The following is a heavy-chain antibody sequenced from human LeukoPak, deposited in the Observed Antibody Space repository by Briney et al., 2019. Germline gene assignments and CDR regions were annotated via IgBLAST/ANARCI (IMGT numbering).Heavy chain of an antibody. D-gene: IGHD3-9*01. CDR3: ARDLGGQIRSFD. Sequence: APVKPSCKPSGYTFTGYDMHWVRQAPGQGLEWMGWINPNSGGTNYAQKFQGRVTMTRDTSISTAYMELSRMRSDDTAVYYCARDLGGQIRSFDWGQGTLVTVSS. CDR1: GYTFTGYD. V-gene: IGHV1-2*02. J-gene: IGHJ4*02. CDR2: INPNSGGT.